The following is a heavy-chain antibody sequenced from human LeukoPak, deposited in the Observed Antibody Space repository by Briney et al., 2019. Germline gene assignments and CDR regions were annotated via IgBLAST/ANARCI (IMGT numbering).Heavy chain of an antibody. CDR3: ARVRYCSSTSCP. J-gene: IGHJ6*04. CDR2: INHSGST. Sequence: SETLSLTCAVYGGSFSGYYWSWIRQPPGKGLEWIGEINHSGSTNYNPSLKRRVTISVDTSKNQFSLKLRSVTAADTAVYYCARVRYCSSTSCPWGKGTTVTVSS. CDR1: GGSFSGYY. V-gene: IGHV4-34*01. D-gene: IGHD2-2*01.